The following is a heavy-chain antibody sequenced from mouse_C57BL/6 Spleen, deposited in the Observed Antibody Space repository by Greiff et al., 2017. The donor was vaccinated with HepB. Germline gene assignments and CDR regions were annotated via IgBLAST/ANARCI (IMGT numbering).Heavy chain of an antibody. J-gene: IGHJ1*03. CDR3: ARHEGGGYYDYLHWDFDV. CDR1: GYTFTEYT. CDR2: FYPGSGSI. V-gene: IGHV1-62-2*01. D-gene: IGHD2-4*01. Sequence: VQLQESGAELVKPGASVKLSCKASGYTFTEYTIHWVKQRSGQGLEWIGWFYPGSGSIKYNEKFKDKATLTADKSSSTVYMELSRLTSEDSAVYFCARHEGGGYYDYLHWDFDVWGTGTTVTVSS.